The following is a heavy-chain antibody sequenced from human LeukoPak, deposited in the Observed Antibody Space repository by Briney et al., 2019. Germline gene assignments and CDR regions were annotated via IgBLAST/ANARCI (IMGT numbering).Heavy chain of an antibody. CDR2: INPSGSNT. CDR1: GYTFTSYY. Sequence: ASVKLSCKASGYTFTSYYMHWVRQAPGHGLEWMGLINPSGSNTSYAQKFQGRLSLTRDMSTSTDYMELSSLRSEDTAVYYCARDNSVGDTAWWFDPWGQGTLVTVSA. CDR3: ARDNSVGDTAWWFDP. D-gene: IGHD1-26*01. V-gene: IGHV1-46*01. J-gene: IGHJ5*02.